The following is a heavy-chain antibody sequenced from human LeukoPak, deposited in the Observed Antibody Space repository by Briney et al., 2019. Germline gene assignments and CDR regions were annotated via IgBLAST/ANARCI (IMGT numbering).Heavy chain of an antibody. CDR3: ARTTDYGDYVEYFQH. D-gene: IGHD4-17*01. CDR2: ISSSSSYI. CDR1: GFTFSSYI. Sequence: GESLRLSCAASGFTFSSYIMNWVRQAPGKGLEWVSSISSSSSYIFYADSLQGRCSISRKNVKNSLYLQMNSLRSDATAVYYCARTTDYGDYVEYFQHWGQGTLVTVSS. J-gene: IGHJ1*01. V-gene: IGHV3-21*01.